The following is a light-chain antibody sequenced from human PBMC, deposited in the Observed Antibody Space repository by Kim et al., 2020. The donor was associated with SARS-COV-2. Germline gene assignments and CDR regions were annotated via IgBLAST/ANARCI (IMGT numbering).Light chain of an antibody. CDR2: GAY. CDR1: QSVSNN. V-gene: IGKV3-15*01. CDR3: QQYDNWPQT. J-gene: IGKJ4*01. Sequence: EIVMTQSPATLSVSPGERATLSCRASQSVSNNLVWYQQKPGQAPRLLIYGAYTRATGIPARFSGSGSGTEFTLTISSLQSEDFAVYYCQQYDNWPQTFGGGTKVDIK.